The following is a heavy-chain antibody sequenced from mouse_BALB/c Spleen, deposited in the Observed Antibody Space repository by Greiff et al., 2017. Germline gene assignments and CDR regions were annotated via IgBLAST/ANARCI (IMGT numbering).Heavy chain of an antibody. J-gene: IGHJ3*01. Sequence: EVQGVESGGGLVKPGGSLKLSCAASGFTFSSYAMSWVRQSPEKRLEWVAEISSGGSYTYYPDTVTGRFTISRDNAKNTLYLEMSSLRSEDTAMYYCARDRGYPFAYWGQGTLVTVSA. CDR1: GFTFSSYA. D-gene: IGHD2-2*01. CDR2: ISSGGSYT. CDR3: ARDRGYPFAY. V-gene: IGHV5-9-4*01.